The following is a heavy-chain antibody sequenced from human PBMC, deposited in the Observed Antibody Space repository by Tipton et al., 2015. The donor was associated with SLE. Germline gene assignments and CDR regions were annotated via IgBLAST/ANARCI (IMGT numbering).Heavy chain of an antibody. CDR3: TRESHATFDI. CDR2: MDLDGTEK. D-gene: IGHD2-2*01. Sequence: SLRLSCAVSGYSISSGYYWGWIRQSPVKGLEWVATMDLDGTEKFYVGSVKGRFTISRDNAKNSLYLQLNSLRAEDTAVYYCTRESHATFDIWGQGTMVIVSS. J-gene: IGHJ3*02. CDR1: GYSISSGYY. V-gene: IGHV3-7*01.